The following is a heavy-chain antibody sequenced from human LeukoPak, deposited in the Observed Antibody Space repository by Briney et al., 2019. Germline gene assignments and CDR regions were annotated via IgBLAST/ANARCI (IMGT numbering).Heavy chain of an antibody. J-gene: IGHJ6*02. V-gene: IGHV4-59*01. CDR2: IYYSGST. CDR1: GGSISSYY. D-gene: IGHD3-3*01. Sequence: SETLSLTCTVSGGSISSYYWSWIRQPPGKGLEWLGYIYYSGSTNYNPSLKSRVTISVDTSKNQFSLKLSSVTAADTAVYYCARGPKLYYDFWSGYPGWNYYYYGMDVWGQGTTVTVSS. CDR3: ARGPKLYYDFWSGYPGWNYYYYGMDV.